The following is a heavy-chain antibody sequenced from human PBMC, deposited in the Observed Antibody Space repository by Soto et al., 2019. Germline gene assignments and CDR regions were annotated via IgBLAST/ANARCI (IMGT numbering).Heavy chain of an antibody. CDR2: MNPNSGNT. D-gene: IGHD6-6*01. Sequence: QVQLVQSGAEVKKPGASVKVSCKTSGYTFTNYNINWVRQATGQGLEWMGWMNPNSGNTGYAQKLQGRVTMNRKTSITTAYMELSSLRAGDTAVYYCARAEPDSTSPPFASWGQGTLVTVSS. J-gene: IGHJ4*02. CDR1: GYTFTNYN. CDR3: ARAEPDSTSPPFAS. V-gene: IGHV1-8*01.